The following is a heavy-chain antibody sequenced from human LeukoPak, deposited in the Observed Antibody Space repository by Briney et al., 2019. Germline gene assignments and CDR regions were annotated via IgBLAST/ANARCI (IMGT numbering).Heavy chain of an antibody. CDR2: ISYDGSNK. D-gene: IGHD6-6*01. Sequence: PGRSLRLSCAASGFTFSSYCMHWVRQAPGKGLEWVAVISYDGSNKYYADSVKGRFTISRDNSKNTLYLKMNSRRAEDTAVYYCAKDSSWARTLAYYFDYWGQGTLVTVSS. CDR3: AKDSSWARTLAYYFDY. V-gene: IGHV3-30*18. CDR1: GFTFSSYC. J-gene: IGHJ4*02.